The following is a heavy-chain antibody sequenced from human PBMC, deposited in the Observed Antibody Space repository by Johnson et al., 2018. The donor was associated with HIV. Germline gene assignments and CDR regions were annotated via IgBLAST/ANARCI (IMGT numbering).Heavy chain of an antibody. CDR2: ISYDGSTK. V-gene: IGHV3-30*18. D-gene: IGHD5-18*01. Sequence: QVLLVESGGGVVQPGRSLRLSCAAPGFTFSSYGMHWVRQAPGKGLEWVAVISYDGSTKYYADSVKGRFPISRDNSKNTVYLQMNCLRAEATAVYYCAKDVNEWVAWIQLWAPAFDIWGQGTMVTVS. J-gene: IGHJ3*02. CDR3: AKDVNEWVAWIQLWAPAFDI. CDR1: GFTFSSYG.